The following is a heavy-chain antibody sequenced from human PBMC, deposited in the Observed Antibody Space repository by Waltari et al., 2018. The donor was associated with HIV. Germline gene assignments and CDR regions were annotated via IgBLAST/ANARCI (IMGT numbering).Heavy chain of an antibody. CDR3: VRDGGSYSGWYDP. CDR1: GFIFKNYA. D-gene: IGHD1-26*01. Sequence: QLVEYGGGLVRPGESLRLSCAASGFIFKNYAMYWFRQAPGKGLEWVPCITTNINYIYYAPSVRGRFTISRDNINDLLFLEMNSLRDEDTAIYYCVRDGGSYSGWYDPWGQGTLVTVSS. J-gene: IGHJ5*02. V-gene: IGHV3-21*02. CDR2: ITTNINYI.